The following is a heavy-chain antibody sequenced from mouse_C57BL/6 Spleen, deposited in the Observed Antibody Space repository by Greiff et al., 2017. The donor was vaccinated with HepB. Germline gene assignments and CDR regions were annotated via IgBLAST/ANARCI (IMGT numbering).Heavy chain of an antibody. Sequence: QVQLQQSGAELVKPGASVKLSCKASGYTFTSYWMHWVKQRPGQGLEWIGMIHPNSGSTNYNEKFKSKATLTVDKSSSTAYMQLSSLTSEDSAVYYCARPYYGSSYGDYAMDYWGQGTSVTVSS. D-gene: IGHD1-1*01. CDR1: GYTFTSYW. V-gene: IGHV1-64*01. J-gene: IGHJ4*01. CDR2: IHPNSGST. CDR3: ARPYYGSSYGDYAMDY.